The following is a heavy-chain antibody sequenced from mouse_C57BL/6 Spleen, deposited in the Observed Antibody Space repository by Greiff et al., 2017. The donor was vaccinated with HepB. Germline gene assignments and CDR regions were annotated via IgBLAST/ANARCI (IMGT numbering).Heavy chain of an antibody. Sequence: VQLQQPGAELAKPGASVKLYCKASGYTFTSYWMHWVKQRPGQGLEWIGYINPSSGYTKYNQKVKDKATLTADKSYRTAYMQLSSLTYEDSAVYYCANEEYSLFDYWGQGTTLTVSS. CDR3: ANEEYSLFDY. V-gene: IGHV1-7*01. J-gene: IGHJ2*01. D-gene: IGHD5-1*01. CDR2: INPSSGYT. CDR1: GYTFTSYW.